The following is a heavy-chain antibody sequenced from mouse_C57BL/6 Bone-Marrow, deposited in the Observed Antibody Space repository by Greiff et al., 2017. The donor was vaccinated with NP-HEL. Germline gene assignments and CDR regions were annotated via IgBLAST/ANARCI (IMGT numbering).Heavy chain of an antibody. CDR3: ARLDYGSSGSIAMDY. CDR1: GFNIKDYY. CDR2: IDPEDGDT. V-gene: IGHV14-2*01. J-gene: IGHJ4*01. Sequence: EVQLQQSGAELVKPGASVKLSCTASGFNIKDYYMHWVKQRTEQGLAWIGRIDPEDGDTKYAPKFQGKATITADTSSNTAYLQLSSLTSEDTAVYYCARLDYGSSGSIAMDYWGQGTSVTVSS. D-gene: IGHD1-1*01.